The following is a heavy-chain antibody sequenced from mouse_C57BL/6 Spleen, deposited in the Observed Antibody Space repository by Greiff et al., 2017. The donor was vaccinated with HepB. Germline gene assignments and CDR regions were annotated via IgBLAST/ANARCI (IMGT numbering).Heavy chain of an antibody. V-gene: IGHV14-2*01. CDR1: GFNIKDYY. D-gene: IGHD1-1*01. CDR2: IDPEDGET. CDR3: ARGTTVVAYYYAMDY. J-gene: IGHJ4*01. Sequence: VQLQQSGAELVKPGASVKLSCTASGFNIKDYYMHWVKQRTEQGLEWIGRIDPEDGETKYAPKFQGQATITADTSSNTAYLQLSSLTSEDTAVYYCARGTTVVAYYYAMDYWGQGTSVTVSS.